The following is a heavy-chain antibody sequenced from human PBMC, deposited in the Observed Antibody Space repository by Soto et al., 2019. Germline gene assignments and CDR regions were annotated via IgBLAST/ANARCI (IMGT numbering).Heavy chain of an antibody. V-gene: IGHV4-39*01. J-gene: IGHJ4*02. CDR2: IYFGGTT. D-gene: IGHD1-1*01. CDR3: ARHGRVQLRTFDS. Sequence: HLQESGPGLVKPSGTLSLTCSVSGGSVSIPNYYWAWVRQSPGKGLEWIASIYFGGTTYYNPSLTSRVSIFIDTSTNQFSLNLTSVTAADSSIYFCARHGRVQLRTFDSWGQGIQVAVSS. CDR1: GGSVSIPNYY.